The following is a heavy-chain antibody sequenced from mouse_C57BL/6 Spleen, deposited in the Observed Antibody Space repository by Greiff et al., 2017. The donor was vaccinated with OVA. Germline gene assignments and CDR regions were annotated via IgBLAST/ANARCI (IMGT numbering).Heavy chain of an antibody. V-gene: IGHV5-6*02. D-gene: IGHD3-3*01. CDR1: GFTFSSYG. J-gene: IGHJ2*01. CDR3: ARLEGRRYFDY. CDR2: ISSGGSYT. Sequence: DVKLVESGGDLVKPGGSLKLSCAASGFTFSSYGMSWVRQTPDKRLEWVATISSGGSYTYYPDSVKGRFTISRDNAKNTLYLQMSSLKSEDTAMYYCARLEGRRYFDYWGQGTTLTVSS.